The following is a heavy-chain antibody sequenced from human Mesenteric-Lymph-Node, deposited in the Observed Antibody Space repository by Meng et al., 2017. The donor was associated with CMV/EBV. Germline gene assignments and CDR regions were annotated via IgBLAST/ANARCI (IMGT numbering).Heavy chain of an antibody. V-gene: IGHV3-9*01. CDR2: ISWNSGRF. CDR1: GFTFDDYA. Sequence: GGSLRLSCAGSGFTFDDYAMHWVRQPPGKGLEWVSGISWNSGRFDYADSVKGRFTISRDNAKNSLYLHMNSLRAEDTALYYCAKEGDHVDTGMVEHYFDSWARERWSPSPQ. J-gene: IGHJ4*02. D-gene: IGHD5-18*01. CDR3: AKEGDHVDTGMVEHYFDS.